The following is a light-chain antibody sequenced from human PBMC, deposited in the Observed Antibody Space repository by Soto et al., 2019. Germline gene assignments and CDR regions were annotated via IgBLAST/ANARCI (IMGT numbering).Light chain of an antibody. Sequence: ESVVNQSPYSLAVSLGKRATIHCKSSQRVLYSPHPKNYLAWYQQKPRQPPKLXIYWASTRASGVPDRFSGSGSGTDFTLTISSLQAEDVAVYYCQQYYNTPLTFGGGTKVDIK. J-gene: IGKJ4*01. V-gene: IGKV4-1*01. CDR1: QRVLYSPHPKNY. CDR3: QQYYNTPLT. CDR2: WAS.